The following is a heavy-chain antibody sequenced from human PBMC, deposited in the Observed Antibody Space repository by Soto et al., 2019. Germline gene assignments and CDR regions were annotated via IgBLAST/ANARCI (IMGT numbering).Heavy chain of an antibody. V-gene: IGHV1-69*06. CDR2: IIPIFGTA. Sequence: QVQLVQSGAEVKKPGSSVKVSCKASGGTFSSYAISWVRQAPGQGLEWMGGIIPIFGTANYAQKFQGRVTITADKSTSTAYMELSSLRSEDTAVYYCARDPRWIQLWTDWYFDLWGRGTLVTVSS. D-gene: IGHD5-18*01. J-gene: IGHJ2*01. CDR3: ARDPRWIQLWTDWYFDL. CDR1: GGTFSSYA.